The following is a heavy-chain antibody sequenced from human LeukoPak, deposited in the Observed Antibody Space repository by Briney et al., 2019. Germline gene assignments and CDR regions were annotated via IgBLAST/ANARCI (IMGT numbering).Heavy chain of an antibody. V-gene: IGHV4-59*01. Sequence: PSETLSLNCTVSGGSISSYYWSWIRQPPGKGLEWIGYIYYSGSTNYNPSLKSRVTISVDTSKNQFSLKLSSVTAADTAVYYCARDLNSEKVGATYFDYWGQGTLVTVSS. J-gene: IGHJ4*02. D-gene: IGHD1-26*01. CDR1: GGSISSYY. CDR3: ARDLNSEKVGATYFDY. CDR2: IYYSGST.